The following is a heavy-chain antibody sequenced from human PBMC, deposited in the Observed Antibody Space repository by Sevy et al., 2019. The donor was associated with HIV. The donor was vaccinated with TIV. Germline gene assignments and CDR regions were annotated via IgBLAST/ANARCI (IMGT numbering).Heavy chain of an antibody. CDR3: AKARYINGWHVLDY. Sequence: GGSLRLSCAASGFIFSSYAMSWVRQAPGKGLEWVSTNSGSGDKTFYADSVKGRFTISRDNSKNTFFLQMNSLRAEDTAVYYCAKARYINGWHVLDYWGQGTLVTVSS. CDR1: GFIFSSYA. D-gene: IGHD6-19*01. J-gene: IGHJ4*02. CDR2: NSGSGDKT. V-gene: IGHV3-23*01.